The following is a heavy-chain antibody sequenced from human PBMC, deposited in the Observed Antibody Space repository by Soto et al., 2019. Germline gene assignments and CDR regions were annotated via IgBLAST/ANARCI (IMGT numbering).Heavy chain of an antibody. CDR3: ARMRIGESNKATNWCDP. CDR2: MNPKSGYT. D-gene: IGHD3-10*01. V-gene: IGHV1-8*01. CDR1: GYTFTSYD. Sequence: QVQLVQSGAEVKKPGASVKVSCKASGYTFTSYDINWMRQATGQGLEWMGWMNPKSGYTDYAQKFHGRVTMTRNTSISTAYMEVGSLTSEDTAVYYCARMRIGESNKATNWCDPWGQGTLVIVFS. J-gene: IGHJ5*02.